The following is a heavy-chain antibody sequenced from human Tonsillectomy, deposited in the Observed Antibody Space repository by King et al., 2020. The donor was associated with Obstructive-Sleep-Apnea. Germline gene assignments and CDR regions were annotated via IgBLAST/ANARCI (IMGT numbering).Heavy chain of an antibody. D-gene: IGHD5-12*01. CDR2: IYYSGST. CDR1: GGSISNYY. J-gene: IGHJ5*02. CDR3: ARNPYGGYRWFAP. V-gene: IGHV4-59*08. Sequence: LQLQESGPGLVKPSETLSLTCTVSGGSISNYYWSWIRQPPGKGLEWIGYIYYSGSTHSNPSLKSRVTISVDTSKTQFSLQLTSVTAADTAVYYCARNPYGGYRWFAPWGQGTLVTVPS.